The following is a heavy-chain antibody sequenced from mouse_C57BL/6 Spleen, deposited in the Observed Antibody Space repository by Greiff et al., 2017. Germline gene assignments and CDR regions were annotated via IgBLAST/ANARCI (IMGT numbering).Heavy chain of an antibody. CDR2: ISDGGSYT. V-gene: IGHV5-4*01. CDR1: GFTFSSYA. CDR3: ARDQITTVVVSYYYAMDY. Sequence: DVMLVESGGGLVKPGGSLKLSCAASGFTFSSYAMSWVRQTPEKRLEWVATISDGGSYTYYPDNVKGRFTISRDNAKNNLYLQMSHLKSEDTAMYYCARDQITTVVVSYYYAMDYWGQGTSVTVSS. J-gene: IGHJ4*01. D-gene: IGHD1-1*01.